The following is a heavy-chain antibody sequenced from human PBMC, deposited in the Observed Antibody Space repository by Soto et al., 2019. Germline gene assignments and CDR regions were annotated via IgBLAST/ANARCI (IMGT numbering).Heavy chain of an antibody. D-gene: IGHD2-8*01. CDR3: VKDSVIVLSFYFDY. CDR2: LSWNSGSI. V-gene: IGHV3-9*01. J-gene: IGHJ4*02. Sequence: EVQLVESGGGLVQPGRSLRLSCAASGFTFDDYAMHWVRQAPGKGLEWVSGLSWNSGSIGYADSVKGRFTIYRDNAKNSLYLKMNSLRGEDRALYYCVKDSVIVLSFYFDYWGQGTLVTVSS. CDR1: GFTFDDYA.